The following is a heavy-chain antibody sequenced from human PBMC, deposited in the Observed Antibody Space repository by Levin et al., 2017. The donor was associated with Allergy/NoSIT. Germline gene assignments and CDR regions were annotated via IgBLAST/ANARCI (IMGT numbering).Heavy chain of an antibody. V-gene: IGHV3-30*18. CDR2: ISYDGSSK. CDR3: AKDRWLSERDLRPFDF. Sequence: HPGESLKISCAGSGSGFTFTDYGMHWIRQAPGKGLEWVAVISYDGSSKNYADPVKGRFTISRDESKKTVYLQMNSLRPEDTAVYYCAKDRWLSERDLRPFDFWGRGTLVTVSS. J-gene: IGHJ4*02. D-gene: IGHD3-22*01. CDR1: GSGFTFTDYG.